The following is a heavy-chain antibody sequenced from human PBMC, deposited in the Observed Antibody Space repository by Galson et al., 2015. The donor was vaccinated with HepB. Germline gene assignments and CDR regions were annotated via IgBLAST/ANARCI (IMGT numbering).Heavy chain of an antibody. J-gene: IGHJ6*02. V-gene: IGHV3-53*01. D-gene: IGHD6-6*01. Sequence: SLRLSCAASGFTVSSNYMSWVRQAPGKGLEWVSVIYSGGSTYYADSVKGRFTISSDNSKYTLYLQMNSLRAEDTAVYYCARGHSSWSYYYYGMDVWGQGTTVTVSS. CDR1: GFTVSSNY. CDR3: ARGHSSWSYYYYGMDV. CDR2: IYSGGST.